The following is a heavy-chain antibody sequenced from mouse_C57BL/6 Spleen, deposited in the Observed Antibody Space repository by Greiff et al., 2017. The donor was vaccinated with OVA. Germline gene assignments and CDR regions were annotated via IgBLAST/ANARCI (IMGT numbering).Heavy chain of an antibody. CDR1: GYTFTSYW. V-gene: IGHV1-53*01. D-gene: IGHD1-1*01. J-gene: IGHJ1*03. CDR3: ARDYYGSSGWYFDV. Sequence: QVQLQQSGTELVKPGASVKLSCKASGYTFTSYWMHWVKQRPGQGLEWIGNINPSNGGTNYNEKFKSKATLTVDKSSSTAYMQLSSLTSEDSAVYDGARDYYGSSGWYFDVWGTGTTVTVSS. CDR2: INPSNGGT.